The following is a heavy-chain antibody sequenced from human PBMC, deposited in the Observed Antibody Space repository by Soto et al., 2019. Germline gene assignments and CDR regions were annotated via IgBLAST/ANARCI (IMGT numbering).Heavy chain of an antibody. J-gene: IGHJ4*02. CDR1: GFSFRRAW. Sequence: VSMLLSCAASGFSFRRAWMSWVRQAPGKGLEWVANIDQDGSWKDYVASVKGRFTISRDNAENSLFLQMNSLTAEDTAVYYCANAAYWGQGTLVTVPS. V-gene: IGHV3-7*01. CDR2: IDQDGSWK. CDR3: ANAAY.